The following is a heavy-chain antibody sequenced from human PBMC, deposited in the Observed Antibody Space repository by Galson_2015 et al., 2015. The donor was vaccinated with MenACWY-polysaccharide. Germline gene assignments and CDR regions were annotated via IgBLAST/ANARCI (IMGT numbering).Heavy chain of an antibody. V-gene: IGHV2-5*02. CDR3: AHRLRATTGVYFDY. Sequence: PALVKPTQTLTLTCTFSGFSLRTSGVGVGWIRQPPGKALEWLALIYWDDDKRYSPSLKSRLTITKDTSKNQVVLTMTNMDPVDTATYYCAHRLRATTGVYFDYWGQGTLVTVSS. CDR2: IYWDDDK. J-gene: IGHJ4*02. D-gene: IGHD1-26*01. CDR1: GFSLRTSGVG.